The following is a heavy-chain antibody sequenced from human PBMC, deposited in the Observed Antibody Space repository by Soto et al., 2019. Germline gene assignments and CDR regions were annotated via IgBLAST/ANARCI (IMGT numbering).Heavy chain of an antibody. CDR2: ISAYSGHT. CDR1: GFTFTDYS. CDR3: ARDFEWELAELGLSFQGMDV. D-gene: IGHD1-26*01. V-gene: IGHV1-18*01. J-gene: IGHJ6*02. Sequence: QVQLVQSGGEVKKPGASVKVSCQASGFTFTDYSISWVRQAPGHRLEWMGWISAYSGHTNYAQHLQGRVSMTTDTPTRTAYMELRRLTSNDTAVYYCARDFEWELAELGLSFQGMDVWGRGTSITVSS.